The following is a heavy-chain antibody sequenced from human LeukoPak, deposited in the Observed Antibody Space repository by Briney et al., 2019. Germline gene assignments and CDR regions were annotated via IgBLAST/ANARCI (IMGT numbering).Heavy chain of an antibody. D-gene: IGHD3-10*02. CDR1: GDTLSRFS. V-gene: IGHV1-69*08. J-gene: IGHJ4*02. CDR2: VIPALDST. CDR3: AVCSGSYYNNYYDY. Sequence: ASVKVSCKASGDTLSRFSVDWMRQAPGQGLEWMGRVIPALDSTHYAQSFQGRVTINADKSTSTAYMELSSLRSEDTAVYYCAVCSGSYYNNYYDYWGQGTLATVSS.